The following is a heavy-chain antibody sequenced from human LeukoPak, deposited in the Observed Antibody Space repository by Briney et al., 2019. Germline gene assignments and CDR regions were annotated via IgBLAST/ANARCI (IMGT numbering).Heavy chain of an antibody. J-gene: IGHJ4*02. Sequence: ASVKVSCKASEYTFTDYYIHWVRQAPGQGLEWMGWINPNSGATNSAQNFQGRVTMTRDTSISTAYMELSRLRSDDTAVYYCALGDGYTDRGWYFDYWGQGTLVTVSS. V-gene: IGHV1-2*02. CDR1: EYTFTDYY. CDR2: INPNSGAT. D-gene: IGHD5-24*01. CDR3: ALGDGYTDRGWYFDY.